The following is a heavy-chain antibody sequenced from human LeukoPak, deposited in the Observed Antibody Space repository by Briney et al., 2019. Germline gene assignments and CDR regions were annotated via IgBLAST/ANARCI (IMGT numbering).Heavy chain of an antibody. CDR3: AKGQQQLVSRFDY. CDR1: GFTFSSYA. Sequence: GGSLRLSCAASGFTFSSYAMSWVRQSPGKGLEWVSAISGSGGSTYYADSVKGRFTISGDNSKNTLYLQMNSLRAEDTAVYYCAKGQQQLVSRFDYWGQGTLVTVSS. D-gene: IGHD6-13*01. CDR2: ISGSGGST. J-gene: IGHJ4*02. V-gene: IGHV3-23*01.